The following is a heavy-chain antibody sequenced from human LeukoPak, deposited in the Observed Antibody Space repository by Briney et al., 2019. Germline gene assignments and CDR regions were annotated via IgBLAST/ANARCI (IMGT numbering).Heavy chain of an antibody. J-gene: IGHJ6*02. CDR2: IYSGGST. CDR1: GFTFSSYS. Sequence: GGSLRLSCAASGFTFSSYSMNWVRQAPGKGLEWVSVIYSGGSTYYADSVKGRFTISRDNSKNTLYLQMNSLRAEDTAVYYCARDPTYYDSSGYFPYYYYGMDVWGQGTTVTVS. CDR3: ARDPTYYDSSGYFPYYYYGMDV. V-gene: IGHV3-53*01. D-gene: IGHD3-22*01.